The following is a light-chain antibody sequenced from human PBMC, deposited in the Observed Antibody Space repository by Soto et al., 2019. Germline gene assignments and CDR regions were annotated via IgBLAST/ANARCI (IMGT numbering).Light chain of an antibody. CDR2: DVN. CDR3: QSYDSSLSGVV. V-gene: IGLV2-14*03. Sequence: QSALTQPASVSGSPGQSITISCTGTSSDVGGYNFVSWYQQHPGKVPKLMIFDVNRRPSGVSDRFSGSKSGNTASLTISGLQAEDEGDYYCQSYDSSLSGVVFGGGTKLTVL. CDR1: SSDVGGYNF. J-gene: IGLJ2*01.